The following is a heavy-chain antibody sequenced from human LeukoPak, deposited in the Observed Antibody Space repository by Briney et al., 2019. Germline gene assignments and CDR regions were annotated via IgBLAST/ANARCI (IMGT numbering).Heavy chain of an antibody. CDR2: ISAYNGNT. V-gene: IGHV1-18*01. Sequence: GASVKVSCKASGYTFTSYGISWVRQAPGQGLEWMGWISAYNGNTNYAQKLQGRVTMTTDTSTSTAYMELRSLRSDDTAVYYCARVSGMAAAGTTDWYFDLWGRGTLVTVSS. J-gene: IGHJ2*01. CDR3: ARVSGMAAAGTTDWYFDL. D-gene: IGHD6-13*01. CDR1: GYTFTSYG.